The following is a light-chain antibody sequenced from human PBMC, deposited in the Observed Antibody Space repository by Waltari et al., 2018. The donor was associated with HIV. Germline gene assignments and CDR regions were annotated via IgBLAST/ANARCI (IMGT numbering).Light chain of an antibody. CDR1: QTVLYTSNNKNY. J-gene: IGKJ2*01. CDR2: WGS. CDR3: QQYFSTPYT. V-gene: IGKV4-1*01. Sequence: DIVMTQSPDFVGVSLGERATINCKSSQTVLYTSNNKNYLSWYQQKEGQHPRVLIYWGSNRESGVPDRVSGSGSETNFTLTISSLQAEDVAVYYCQQYFSTPYTFGQGTKVEIK.